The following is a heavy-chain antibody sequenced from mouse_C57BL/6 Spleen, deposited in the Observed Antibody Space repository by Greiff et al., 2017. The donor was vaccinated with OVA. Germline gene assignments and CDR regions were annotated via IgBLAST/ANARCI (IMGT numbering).Heavy chain of an antibody. Sequence: EVQLQESGPELVKPGASVKISCKASGYSFTGYYMNWVKQSPEKSLEWIGEINPSTGGTTYNQKFKAKATLTVDKSSSTAYMQLKSLTSEDSAVYYCARRELSMDYWGQGTSVTVSS. CDR2: INPSTGGT. D-gene: IGHD1-1*02. V-gene: IGHV1-42*01. J-gene: IGHJ4*01. CDR1: GYSFTGYY. CDR3: ARRELSMDY.